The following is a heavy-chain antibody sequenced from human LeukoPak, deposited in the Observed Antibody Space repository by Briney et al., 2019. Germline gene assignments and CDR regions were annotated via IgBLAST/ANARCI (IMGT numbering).Heavy chain of an antibody. D-gene: IGHD6-6*01. CDR2: INPNSGGT. CDR3: ARDLSSSKWEDY. J-gene: IGHJ4*02. Sequence: ASVKASCKASGYTFTGYYMHWVRQAPGQGLEWMGWINPNSGGTNYAQKFQGRVTMTRDTSISTAYMELSRLRSDDTAVYYCARDLSSSKWEDYWGQGTLVTVSS. V-gene: IGHV1-2*02. CDR1: GYTFTGYY.